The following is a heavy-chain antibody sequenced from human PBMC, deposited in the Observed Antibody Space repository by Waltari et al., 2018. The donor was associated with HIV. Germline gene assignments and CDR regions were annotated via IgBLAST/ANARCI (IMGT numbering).Heavy chain of an antibody. CDR3: ASSSYYYGSGIGY. CDR1: GGSISSSRSY. D-gene: IGHD3-10*01. CDR2: IYYSGST. V-gene: IGHV4-39*01. Sequence: QLQLQESGPGLVKPSETLSLTCTVSGGSISSSRSYWGWIRQPPGKGLEWIGRIYYSGSTYYNPSLKSRVTISVDTSKNQFALKLSSVTAADTAVYYCASSSYYYGSGIGYWGQGTLVTVSS. J-gene: IGHJ4*02.